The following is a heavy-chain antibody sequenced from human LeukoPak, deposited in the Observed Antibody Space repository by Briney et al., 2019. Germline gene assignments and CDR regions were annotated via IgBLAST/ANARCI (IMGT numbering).Heavy chain of an antibody. D-gene: IGHD2-21*02. CDR3: ARTGRGGDFFDY. CDR2: INWSGHSP. V-gene: IGHV3-20*04. CDR1: GFTFDEFG. Sequence: PGGSLRLSCAASGFTFDEFGLSWVRQAPGKGLEWVAGINWSGHSPHYADSVKGRFTISRDSAKNSVYLQMNSLRVEDTALYYCARTGRGGDFFDYWGQGTLVTVSS. J-gene: IGHJ4*02.